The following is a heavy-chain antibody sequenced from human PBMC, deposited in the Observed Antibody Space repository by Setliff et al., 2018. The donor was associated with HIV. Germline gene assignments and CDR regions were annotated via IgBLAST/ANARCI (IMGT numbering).Heavy chain of an antibody. J-gene: IGHJ4*02. CDR3: ARFDHASIDY. Sequence: KTSETLSLTCTVSGGSISSSNYYWGWIRQPPGKELEWIGSIDYSGSSHYNPSLKSRVTISVDTSKNQFSLNLSSVTAADTAVYYCARFDHASIDYWGQGTLVTVSS. D-gene: IGHD2-2*01. V-gene: IGHV4-39*07. CDR2: IDYSGSS. CDR1: GGSISSSNYY.